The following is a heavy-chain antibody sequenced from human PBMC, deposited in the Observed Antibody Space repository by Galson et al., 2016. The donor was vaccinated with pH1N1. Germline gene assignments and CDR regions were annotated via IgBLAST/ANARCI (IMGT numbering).Heavy chain of an antibody. CDR1: GFAFDDFA. D-gene: IGHD3-10*01. CDR2: ISWNSNSI. Sequence: SLRLSCAASGFAFDDFAMHWVRHVPGKGLEWVSGISWNSNSIGYADSVKGRFTISRDSAKKSLFLQMNSLRVEDKALYYCAKGAGRYYFGSGSFNYWGQGTQVTVSS. CDR3: AKGAGRYYFGSGSFNY. V-gene: IGHV3-9*01. J-gene: IGHJ4*02.